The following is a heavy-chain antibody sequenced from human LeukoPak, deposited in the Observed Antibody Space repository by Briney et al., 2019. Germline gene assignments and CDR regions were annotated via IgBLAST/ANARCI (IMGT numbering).Heavy chain of an antibody. Sequence: GGSRRLSCAASGFTVSSNYMSWVRQAPGKGLVWVSRINSDGSTTSYADSVKGRFTISRDNAKNTLYLQMNSLRAEDMAVYYCASYSASYSSSWYWGQGTLVTVSS. V-gene: IGHV3-74*01. CDR3: ASYSASYSSSWY. CDR2: INSDGSTT. CDR1: GFTVSSNY. J-gene: IGHJ4*02. D-gene: IGHD6-13*01.